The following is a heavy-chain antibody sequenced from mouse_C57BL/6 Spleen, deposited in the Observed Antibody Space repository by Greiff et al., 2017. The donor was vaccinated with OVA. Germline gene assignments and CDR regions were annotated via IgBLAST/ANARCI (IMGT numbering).Heavy chain of an antibody. CDR2: ISGGGGNT. J-gene: IGHJ4*01. CDR3: ARSYYGSSYYAMDY. Sequence: EVQRVESGGGLVKPGGSLKLSCAASGFTFSSYTMSWVRQTPEKRLEWVATISGGGGNTYYPDSVKGRFTISRDNAKNTLYLHMSSLRSEDTALYYCARSYYGSSYYAMDYWGQGTSVTVSS. V-gene: IGHV5-9*01. CDR1: GFTFSSYT. D-gene: IGHD1-1*01.